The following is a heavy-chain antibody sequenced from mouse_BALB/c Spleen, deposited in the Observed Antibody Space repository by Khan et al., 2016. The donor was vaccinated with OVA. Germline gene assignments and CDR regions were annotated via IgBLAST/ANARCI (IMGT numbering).Heavy chain of an antibody. J-gene: IGHJ3*01. CDR1: GFNIKDTY. D-gene: IGHD4-1*01. CDR2: IDPANTNT. V-gene: IGHV14-3*02. Sequence: VHVKQSGAELVKPGASVKLSCTASGFNIKDTYMHWVKQRPEQGLEWIGRIDPANTNTKYDPKFQGKATITADTSSNTAYLQLSSRTSEDTAVYYCARDYWDVFAYWGQGTLVTVSA. CDR3: ARDYWDVFAY.